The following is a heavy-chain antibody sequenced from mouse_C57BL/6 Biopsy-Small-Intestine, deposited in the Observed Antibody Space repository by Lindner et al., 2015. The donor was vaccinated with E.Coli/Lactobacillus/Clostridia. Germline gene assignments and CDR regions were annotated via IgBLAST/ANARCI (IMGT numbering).Heavy chain of an antibody. CDR1: GYVFSSSW. Sequence: VQLQESGPELVKPGTSVKISCKASGYVFSSSWLNWVKQRPGKGLEWIGRIYPGDGDTNYNGKFKGKATLTADKSSSTAYMQLSSLTSEDSAVYFCARGESSGFLWLAYWGQGTLVTVSA. J-gene: IGHJ3*01. CDR3: ARGESSGFLWLAY. D-gene: IGHD3-2*02. CDR2: IYPGDGDT. V-gene: IGHV1-82*01.